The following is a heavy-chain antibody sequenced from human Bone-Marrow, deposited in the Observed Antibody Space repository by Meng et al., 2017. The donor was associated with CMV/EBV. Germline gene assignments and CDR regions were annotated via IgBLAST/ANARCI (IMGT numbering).Heavy chain of an antibody. CDR3: ARDVVPAAIEFYYYYGMDV. CDR1: GFTFSSYS. V-gene: IGHV3-21*01. J-gene: IGHJ6*02. D-gene: IGHD2-2*01. CDR2: ISSSSSYI. Sequence: GESLKISCAASGFTFSSYSMNWVRQAPGKGLEWVSSISSSSSYIYYADSVKGRFTISRDNAKNSLYLQMNSLRAEDTAVYYCARDVVPAAIEFYYYYGMDVWGQGTTVTVSS.